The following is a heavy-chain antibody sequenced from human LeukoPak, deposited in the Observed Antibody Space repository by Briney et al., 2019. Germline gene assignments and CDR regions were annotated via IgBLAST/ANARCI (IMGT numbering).Heavy chain of an antibody. J-gene: IGHJ4*02. D-gene: IGHD1-1*01. CDR2: FYNSGST. CDR1: GGSISSGSYY. Sequence: PSETLSLTCTVSGGSISSGSYYWSWIRQPAGKGLEWIGRFYNSGSTNYNPSLKSRVTISVDTSKNQFSLKLTSVTAADTAVYYCARGSSSNWNVFDYWGQGTLVTVSS. V-gene: IGHV4-61*02. CDR3: ARGSSSNWNVFDY.